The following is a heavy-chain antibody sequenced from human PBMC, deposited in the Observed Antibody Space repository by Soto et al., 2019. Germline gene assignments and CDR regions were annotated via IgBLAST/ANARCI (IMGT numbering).Heavy chain of an antibody. V-gene: IGHV4-30-4*01. CDR3: AWRYSYGLPLDY. D-gene: IGHD5-18*01. J-gene: IGHJ4*02. Sequence: SETLSLTCTVSGGSISSGDYYWSWIRQPPGKGLEWIGYIYYSGSTYYNPSLKSRVTISVDTSKNQFSLKLSSVTAADTAVYYCAWRYSYGLPLDYWGQGTLVTVSS. CDR1: GGSISSGDYY. CDR2: IYYSGST.